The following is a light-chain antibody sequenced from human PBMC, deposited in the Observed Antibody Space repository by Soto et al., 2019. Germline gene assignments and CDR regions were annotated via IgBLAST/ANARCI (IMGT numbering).Light chain of an antibody. CDR3: QHHNSYSQT. V-gene: IGKV1-5*01. J-gene: IGKJ1*01. CDR2: GAS. Sequence: DIQITQSPPTLSASVGDRVTITCRASQSIRHYLAWYQQMPGKAPKLLIYGASTLQSGVPSRFSGSGSGTEFTLTISSLQPDDFGTYFCQHHNSYSQTFGQETKVDIK. CDR1: QSIRHY.